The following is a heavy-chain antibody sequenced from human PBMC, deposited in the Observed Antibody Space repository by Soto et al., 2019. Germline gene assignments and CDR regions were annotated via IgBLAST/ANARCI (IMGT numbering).Heavy chain of an antibody. V-gene: IGHV5-51*01. CDR2: IYPGDSDT. J-gene: IGHJ4*02. D-gene: IGHD6-19*01. Sequence: PGESLKISCNGSGYIFTSYWIGWGRQMPGKGLERMGIIYPGDSDTRYSPSFQGQVTISADKSITTTYLQWSSLKASDTAIYYCARLFDTSGWYDYWGQGTLVTVSS. CDR1: GYIFTSYW. CDR3: ARLFDTSGWYDY.